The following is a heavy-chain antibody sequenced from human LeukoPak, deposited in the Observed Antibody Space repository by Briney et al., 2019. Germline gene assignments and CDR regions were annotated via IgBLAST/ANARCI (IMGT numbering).Heavy chain of an antibody. D-gene: IGHD1-26*01. J-gene: IGHJ5*02. CDR1: GFTFINYW. CDR3: AKVKNVGATRGDWFDP. CDR2: ISNDGSST. V-gene: IGHV3-74*01. Sequence: GGSLRLSCAASGFTFINYWMHWVRQVPGKGLVWISRISNDGSSTNYADSVKGRFTISRDNSKNTLYLQMNSLRAEDTAVYYCAKVKNVGATRGDWFDPWGQGTLVTVSS.